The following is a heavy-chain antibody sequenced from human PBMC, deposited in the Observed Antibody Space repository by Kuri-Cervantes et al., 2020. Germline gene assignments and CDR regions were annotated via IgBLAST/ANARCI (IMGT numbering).Heavy chain of an antibody. D-gene: IGHD3-3*01. Sequence: GESLKISCAASGFTFSSYAMHWVRQAPGKGLEWVAVISYDGSNKYYADSVKGRFTISRDNAKNSLYLQMNSLRAEDTALYYCARRGAYYDFWSGYFSTPAENWFDPWGQGTLVTVSS. CDR3: ARRGAYYDFWSGYFSTPAENWFDP. J-gene: IGHJ5*02. CDR1: GFTFSSYA. CDR2: ISYDGSNK. V-gene: IGHV3-30-3*01.